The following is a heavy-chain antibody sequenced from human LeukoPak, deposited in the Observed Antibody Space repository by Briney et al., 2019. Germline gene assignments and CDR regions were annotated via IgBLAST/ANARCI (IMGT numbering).Heavy chain of an antibody. CDR2: ISNSGDTM. J-gene: IGHJ3*02. CDR3: ARPRKLGVPDAFDI. V-gene: IGHV3-48*03. CDR1: GFTSCSYE. Sequence: PGGSLRLSCALSGFTSCSYEMKWVREAPGKGQEWVSYISNSGDTMYYAHSVRSRFTISRDNAKNSLYLQMNSLRAEDTAVYYCARPRKLGVPDAFDIWGQGTMVTVSS. D-gene: IGHD3-10*01.